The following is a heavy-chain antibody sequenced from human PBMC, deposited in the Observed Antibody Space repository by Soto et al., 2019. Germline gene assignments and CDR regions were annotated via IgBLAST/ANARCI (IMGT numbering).Heavy chain of an antibody. V-gene: IGHV1-18*01. D-gene: IGHD5-12*01. J-gene: IGHJ4*02. CDR2: ISAYNGNT. CDR3: ARVYSGYDVDYYFDY. CDR1: GYAFTSYG. Sequence: ASVKVSCKASGYAFTSYGISWVRQAPGQGLEWMGWISAYNGNTNYAQKLQGRVTMTTDTSTSTAYMELRSLRSDDTAVYYCARVYSGYDVDYYFDYWGQGTLVTVSS.